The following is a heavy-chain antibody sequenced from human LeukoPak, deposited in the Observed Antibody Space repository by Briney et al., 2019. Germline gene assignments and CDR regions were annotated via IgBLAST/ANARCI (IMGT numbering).Heavy chain of an antibody. CDR2: IIPIFGTA. V-gene: IGHV1-69*05. D-gene: IGHD3-22*01. CDR3: ARQLMYYYDSSGYYPFDY. J-gene: IGHJ4*02. CDR1: GGTFSSYV. Sequence: SVKVSCKASGGTFSSYVINWVRQAPGQGLEWMGGIIPIFGTANYAQKLQGRVTMTTDTSTSTAYMELRSLRSDDTAVYYCARQLMYYYDSSGYYPFDYWGQGTLVTVSS.